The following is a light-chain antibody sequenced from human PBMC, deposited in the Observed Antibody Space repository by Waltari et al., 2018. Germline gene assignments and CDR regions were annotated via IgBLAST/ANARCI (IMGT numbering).Light chain of an antibody. CDR3: NSRDSSGNHVV. CDR2: GKN. J-gene: IGLJ2*01. CDR1: SLRNYY. V-gene: IGLV3-19*01. Sequence: SSELTQGPAVSVALGQTVRITCPGASLRNYYASWYQQKPGQAPLLVIFGKNNRPSGIPDRFSGSSSGNTGSLTITGAQAEDEADYYCNSRDSSGNHVVFGGGTKLTVL.